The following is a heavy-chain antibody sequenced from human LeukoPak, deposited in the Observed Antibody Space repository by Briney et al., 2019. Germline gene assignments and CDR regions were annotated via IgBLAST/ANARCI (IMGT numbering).Heavy chain of an antibody. CDR3: ARGAGDYEYMDV. CDR1: GGTFSSYA. J-gene: IGHJ6*03. Sequence: ASVKVSCQASGGTFSSYAISWVRQAPGQGLEWMGGIIPIFGTANYAQKSQGRVTITTDESTSTAYMELSSLRSEDTAVYYCARGAGDYEYMDVWGKGTTVTVSS. CDR2: IIPIFGTA. V-gene: IGHV1-69*05.